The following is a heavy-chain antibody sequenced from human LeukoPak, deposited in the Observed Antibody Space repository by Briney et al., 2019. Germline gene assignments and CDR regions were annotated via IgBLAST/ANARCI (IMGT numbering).Heavy chain of an antibody. D-gene: IGHD3-22*01. J-gene: IGHJ3*02. CDR2: INPNSGGT. CDR3: ARDYYYDSSGYYPLDAFDI. CDR1: GYTFTGYY. Sequence: GASVKVSCKASGYTFTGYYMHWVRQAPGQGLEWMGWINPNSGGTNYAQKFQGRVTMTRDTSISTAYMELSRLRSDDTAVYYCARDYYYDSSGYYPLDAFDIWGQGTMVTVSS. V-gene: IGHV1-2*02.